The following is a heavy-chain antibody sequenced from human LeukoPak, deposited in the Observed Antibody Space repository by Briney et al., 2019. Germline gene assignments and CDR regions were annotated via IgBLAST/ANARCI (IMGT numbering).Heavy chain of an antibody. CDR2: IYPGDSDT. Sequence: GESLKISCKGSGYSFTSYWIGWVRQMPGKGLEWMGIIYPGDSDTRYSPSFQGQGTLSADTSTTTAYLQWSSLKASDTAMYYCARVRDYYADYFDYWGQGPLVTVSS. D-gene: IGHD3-10*01. J-gene: IGHJ4*02. V-gene: IGHV5-51*01. CDR3: ARVRDYYADYFDY. CDR1: GYSFTSYW.